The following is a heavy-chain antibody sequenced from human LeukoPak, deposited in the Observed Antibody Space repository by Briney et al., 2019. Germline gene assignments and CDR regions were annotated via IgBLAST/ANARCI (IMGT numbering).Heavy chain of an antibody. CDR2: INHSGST. V-gene: IGHV4-34*01. D-gene: IGHD4-11*01. Sequence: KPSDTLSLTCAVYGGSFSGYYWSWIRQPPGKGLEWIGEINHSGSTNYNPSLKSRVTISVDTSKSQFSLKLSSVTAADTAVYYCARDHDYSNEFDYWGQGTLVTVSS. J-gene: IGHJ4*02. CDR3: ARDHDYSNEFDY. CDR1: GGSFSGYY.